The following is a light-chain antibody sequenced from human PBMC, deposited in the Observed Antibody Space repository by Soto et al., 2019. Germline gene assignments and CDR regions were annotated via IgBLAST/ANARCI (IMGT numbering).Light chain of an antibody. CDR3: QQSYSTLK. Sequence: DIQLTQSPSFLSASVGDRVTITCRASQGISSYLAWYQQKPGKAPKLLIYAASTLQSGVPSRFSGSGSGTDFTLTISSLQPEDFATYYCQQSYSTLKFGQGTKV. V-gene: IGKV1-39*01. J-gene: IGKJ1*01. CDR2: AAS. CDR1: QGISSY.